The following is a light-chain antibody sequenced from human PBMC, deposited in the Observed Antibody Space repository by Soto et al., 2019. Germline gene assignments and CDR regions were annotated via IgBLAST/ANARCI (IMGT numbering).Light chain of an antibody. V-gene: IGKV3-15*01. CDR1: QSVGSK. J-gene: IGKJ4*01. CDR2: GAS. CDR3: QQYSNWPLLS. Sequence: VFLTHSPATLSVSPGAGATLSCSATQSVGSKLAGYQQKPGQTPRVLICGASTRAIGIPARFSGSWFGTEFTLTISSLQFEDFVVYYCQQYSNWPLLSFGGGTKVDIK.